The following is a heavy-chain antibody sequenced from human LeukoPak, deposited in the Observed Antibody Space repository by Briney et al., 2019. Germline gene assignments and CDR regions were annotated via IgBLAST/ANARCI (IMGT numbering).Heavy chain of an antibody. CDR1: GGSIIGYY. J-gene: IGHJ4*02. V-gene: IGHV4-59*01. CDR3: ARSRVWSDYWGYFDY. Sequence: SETLSLACTVSGGSIIGYYWNWIRQPPGKGLDWIGYIYHSGSTNYNPSLKSRVTISVDTSKTQISLKLRAVTAADTAVYYCARSRVWSDYWGYFDYWGQGTLVTVSS. CDR2: IYHSGST. D-gene: IGHD3-3*01.